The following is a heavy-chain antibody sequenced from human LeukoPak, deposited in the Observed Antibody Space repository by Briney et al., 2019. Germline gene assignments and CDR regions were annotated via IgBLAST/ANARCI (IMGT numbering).Heavy chain of an antibody. V-gene: IGHV1-2*02. CDR3: ARDEYCSSTSCYLGRWGHYYYYGMDV. J-gene: IGHJ6*02. Sequence: ASVKVSCMASGYTFTGYYMHWVRQAPGRGLEWMGWINPNSGGTNYAQKFQGRVTMTRDTSISTAYMELSRPRSDDTAVYYCARDEYCSSTSCYLGRWGHYYYYGMDVWGQGTTVTVSS. D-gene: IGHD2-2*01. CDR2: INPNSGGT. CDR1: GYTFTGYY.